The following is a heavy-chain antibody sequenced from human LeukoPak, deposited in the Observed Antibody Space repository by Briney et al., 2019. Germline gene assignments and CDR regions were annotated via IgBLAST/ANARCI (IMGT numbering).Heavy chain of an antibody. Sequence: GGSLRLSRAASGFTFSSYAMSWVRQAPGKGLEWVSAISGSGGSTYYADSVKGRFTISRDNSKNTLYLQMNSLRAEDTAVYYCAKQPGDGYYYYMDVWGKGTTVTISS. J-gene: IGHJ6*03. CDR3: AKQPGDGYYYYMDV. V-gene: IGHV3-23*01. CDR2: ISGSGGST. CDR1: GFTFSSYA. D-gene: IGHD3-10*01.